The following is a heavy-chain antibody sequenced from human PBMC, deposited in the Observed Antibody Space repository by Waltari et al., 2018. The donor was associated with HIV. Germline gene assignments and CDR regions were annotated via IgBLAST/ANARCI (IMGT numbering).Heavy chain of an antibody. D-gene: IGHD2-8*01. CDR3: ARDGAPPNY. Sequence: QVQLLESGGGVVQPGRSLRLSCAASGFTFSSEAMPWVRQAPGKGLEWVATISYDGTNKYYAESVKGRFTISRDNSKNTLYVEMSSLSPEDTAVYFCARDGAPPNYWGQGTLVTVSS. CDR1: GFTFSSEA. V-gene: IGHV3-30*04. CDR2: ISYDGTNK. J-gene: IGHJ4*02.